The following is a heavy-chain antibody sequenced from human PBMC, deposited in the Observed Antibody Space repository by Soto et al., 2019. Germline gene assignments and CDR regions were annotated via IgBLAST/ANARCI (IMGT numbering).Heavy chain of an antibody. CDR2: ISYDGSDK. V-gene: IGHV3-30*18. CDR3: AKSLIFYCSSYHGYKYSFDY. CDR1: GFTFNTFG. Sequence: QEQLVESGGGVVLPGRSLRLSCAASGFTFNTFGMHWVRQAPGKGLEWVAVISYDGSDKYYSDSVRGRFTISRDNSMNTLYLQMNSLISADTAGYYCAKSLIFYCSSYHGYKYSFDYWCQGTLVSVSS. J-gene: IGHJ4*02. D-gene: IGHD2-2*01.